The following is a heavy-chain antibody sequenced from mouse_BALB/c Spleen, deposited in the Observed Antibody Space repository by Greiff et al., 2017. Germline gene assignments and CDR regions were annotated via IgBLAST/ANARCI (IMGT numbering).Heavy chain of an antibody. CDR3: ARYPIRGYDAMDY. CDR2: INPYNGAT. J-gene: IGHJ4*01. V-gene: IGHV1-31*01. CDR1: GYSFTGYY. Sequence: EVQLQQSGPELVKPGASVKISCKASGYSFTGYYMHWVKQSHVKSLEWIGRINPYNGATSYNQNFKDKASLTVDKSSSTAYMELHSLTSEDSAVYYCARYPIRGYDAMDYWGQGTSVTVSS.